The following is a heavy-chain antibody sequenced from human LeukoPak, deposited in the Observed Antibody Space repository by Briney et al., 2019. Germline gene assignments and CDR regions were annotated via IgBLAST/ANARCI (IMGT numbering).Heavy chain of an antibody. D-gene: IGHD1-26*01. V-gene: IGHV3-7*03. J-gene: IGHJ4*02. CDR3: AAYRGAHHKTFDY. Sequence: GESLRLSCAASGFTFTTYWMSWVRQAPGKGLEWVANIKQDGTEKYYVDSVKGRFTISRDNAKNSLDLQMNSLRAEGTAVYYCAAYRGAHHKTFDYWGQGTLVTVSS. CDR2: IKQDGTEK. CDR1: GFTFTTYW.